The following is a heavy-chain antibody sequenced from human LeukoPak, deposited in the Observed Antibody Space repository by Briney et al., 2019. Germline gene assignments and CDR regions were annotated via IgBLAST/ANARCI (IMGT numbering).Heavy chain of an antibody. Sequence: GASVKVSCKASGYTFTGYYIHWVRQAPGQGLEWMGWINPNSGGTNYAQNFQGRVTMTRDTSISTAYMELGRLRYDDTAVYYCARIWGYYGMDVWGQGTTVSVSS. V-gene: IGHV1-2*02. CDR2: INPNSGGT. D-gene: IGHD3-16*01. CDR1: GYTFTGYY. CDR3: ARIWGYYGMDV. J-gene: IGHJ6*02.